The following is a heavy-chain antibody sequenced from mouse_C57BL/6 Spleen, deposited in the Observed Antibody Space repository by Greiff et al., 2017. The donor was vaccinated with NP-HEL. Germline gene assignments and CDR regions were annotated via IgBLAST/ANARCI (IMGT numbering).Heavy chain of an antibody. D-gene: IGHD2-2*01. V-gene: IGHV1-61*01. CDR3: ARGGYPPYYYAMDY. Sequence: VQLQQPGAELVRPGSSVKLSCKASGYTFTSYWMDWVKQRPGQGLEWIGNIYPSDSETHYNQKFKDKATLTVDKSSSTAYMQLSSLTSEDSAVYYCARGGYPPYYYAMDYWGQGTSVTVSS. CDR1: GYTFTSYW. CDR2: IYPSDSET. J-gene: IGHJ4*01.